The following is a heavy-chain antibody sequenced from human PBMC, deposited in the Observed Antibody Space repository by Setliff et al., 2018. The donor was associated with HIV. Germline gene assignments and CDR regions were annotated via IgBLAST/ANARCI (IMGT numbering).Heavy chain of an antibody. CDR3: ARDRGLGSSSPGRYYYVDV. CDR2: LSGSGGST. CDR1: GFTFSSYA. D-gene: IGHD6-13*01. V-gene: IGHV3-23*01. Sequence: GESLKISCAASGFTFSSYAMTWVRQAPGKGLEWVSSLSGSGGSTYYADSVKGRFTISRDNSKNTLYLQMSSLTAEDTAVYYCARDRGLGSSSPGRYYYVDVWGKGTTVTISS. J-gene: IGHJ6*03.